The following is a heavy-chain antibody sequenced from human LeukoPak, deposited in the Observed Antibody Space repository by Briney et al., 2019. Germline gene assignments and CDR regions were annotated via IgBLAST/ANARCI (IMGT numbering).Heavy chain of an antibody. V-gene: IGHV4-61*10. D-gene: IGHD4-17*01. CDR2: IFSRGNT. J-gene: IGHJ6*03. Sequence: SETLSLTCSVSGDSIFNANSYWSWMRQPAGKGLEWVGHIFSRGNTNYNPSLKSRVTISVDMSKNQFSLKLSSVTAADTAVYYCARSTVNSDFYYYYMDVWGKGTTVTVSS. CDR1: GDSIFNANSY. CDR3: ARSTVNSDFYYYYMDV.